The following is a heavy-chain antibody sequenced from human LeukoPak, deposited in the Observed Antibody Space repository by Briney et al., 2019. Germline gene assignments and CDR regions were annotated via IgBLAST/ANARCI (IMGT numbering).Heavy chain of an antibody. CDR2: INHSGST. CDR1: GGSFSGYY. CDR3: ARARLAARHPAGDY. Sequence: SETLSLTCAVYGGSFSGYYWSWIRQPPGKGLEWIGEINHSGSTNYNPSLKGRVTISVDTSKNQFSLKLSSVTAADTAVYYCARARLAARHPAGDYWGQGTLVTVSS. D-gene: IGHD6-6*01. V-gene: IGHV4-34*01. J-gene: IGHJ4*02.